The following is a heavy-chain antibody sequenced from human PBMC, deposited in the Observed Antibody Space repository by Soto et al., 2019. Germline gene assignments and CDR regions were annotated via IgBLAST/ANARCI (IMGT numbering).Heavy chain of an antibody. J-gene: IGHJ6*03. CDR1: GFKLGGFA. D-gene: IGHD5-12*01. CDR2: IRSKANSYAT. V-gene: IGHV3-73*01. Sequence: FLRVPCAAAGFKLGGFAMHRVRQASGKGLEWVGRIRSKANSYATAYDASVKGRFTISRDDSKNTAYLQMNSLRNEDTAVYYCTRPSLRGCSGYDKGFHYDMDVSGKGTTVTLSS. CDR3: TRPSLRGCSGYDKGFHYDMDV.